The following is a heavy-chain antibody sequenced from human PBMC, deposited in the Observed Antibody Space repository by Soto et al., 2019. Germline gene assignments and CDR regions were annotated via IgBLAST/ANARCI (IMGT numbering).Heavy chain of an antibody. CDR2: IYSGGST. CDR3: ARVVAAIYWYFDL. CDR1: GFTVSSNY. Sequence: GGSLRLSCAASGFTVSSNYMSWVRQAPGKGLEWVSVIYSGGSTYYADSVKGRFTISRDNSKNTLHLQMNSLRAEDTAVYYCARVVAAIYWYFDLWGRGTLVTVSS. V-gene: IGHV3-66*01. J-gene: IGHJ2*01. D-gene: IGHD2-15*01.